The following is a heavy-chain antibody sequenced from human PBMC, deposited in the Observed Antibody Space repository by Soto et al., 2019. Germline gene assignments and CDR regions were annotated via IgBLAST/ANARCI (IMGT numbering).Heavy chain of an antibody. CDR3: ARCVNYDFFYYYYMDV. CDR2: MNPNSGNT. V-gene: IGHV1-8*01. Sequence: ASVKVSCKASGYTFTSYDINWARQATGQGLEWMGWMNPNSGNTGYAQKFQGRVTMTRNTSISTAYMELSSLRSEDTAVYYCARCVNYDFFYYYYMDVWGKGTTVTVSS. CDR1: GYTFTSYD. D-gene: IGHD3-3*01. J-gene: IGHJ6*03.